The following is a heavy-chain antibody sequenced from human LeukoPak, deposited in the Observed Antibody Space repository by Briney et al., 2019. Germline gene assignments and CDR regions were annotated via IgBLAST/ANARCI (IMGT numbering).Heavy chain of an antibody. CDR2: ISYDGSNK. V-gene: IGHV3-30-3*01. CDR1: GFTFSSYA. Sequence: GRSLRLSCAASGFTFSSYAMHWVRQAPGKGLEWVAVISYDGSNKYYADSVKGRLTISRDNSKNTLYLQMNSLRAEDTAVYYCARDTLYGNYFDYWGQGTLVTVSS. CDR3: ARDTLYGNYFDY. D-gene: IGHD3-10*01. J-gene: IGHJ4*02.